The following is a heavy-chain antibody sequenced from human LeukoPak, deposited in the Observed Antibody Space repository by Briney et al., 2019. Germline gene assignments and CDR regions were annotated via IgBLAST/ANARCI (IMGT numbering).Heavy chain of an antibody. J-gene: IGHJ4*02. D-gene: IGHD3-3*01. CDR1: GFTFSSYA. Sequence: GGSLRLSCAASGFTFSSYAMSWVRQAPGKGLXXVSAVSGSGGSTYYADSVKGRFTISRDNSKNTLYLQMNSLRAEDTAVYYCAKLGLRYFFDYWGQGTLVTVSS. CDR3: AKLGLRYFFDY. V-gene: IGHV3-23*01. CDR2: VSGSGGST.